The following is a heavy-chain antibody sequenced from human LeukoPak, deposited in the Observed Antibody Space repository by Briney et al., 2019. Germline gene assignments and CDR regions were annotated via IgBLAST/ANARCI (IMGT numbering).Heavy chain of an antibody. CDR1: GFTFNNYN. J-gene: IGHJ4*02. Sequence: GGSLRLSCAASGFTFNNYNMNWVRQAPGKALEWVSSITSSGTYIFYADSVKGRFTISRDNANNSLYLQMNSLRAEDTAVYFCVRGSLGDYWGQGALVTVSS. CDR2: ITSSGTYI. D-gene: IGHD7-27*01. V-gene: IGHV3-21*06. CDR3: VRGSLGDY.